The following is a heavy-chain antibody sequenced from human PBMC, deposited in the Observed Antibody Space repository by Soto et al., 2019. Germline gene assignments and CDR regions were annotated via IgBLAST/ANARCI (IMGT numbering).Heavy chain of an antibody. CDR2: ISYDGSNK. CDR1: GFTFSSYG. J-gene: IGHJ4*02. CDR3: AKPALRYFDWSHLDY. D-gene: IGHD3-9*01. Sequence: SGGSLRLSCAASGFTFSSYGMHWVRQAPGKGLEWVAVISYDGSNKYYADSVKGRFTISRDNSKNTLYLQMNSLRAEDTAVYYCAKPALRYFDWSHLDYWGQGTLVTVSS. V-gene: IGHV3-30*18.